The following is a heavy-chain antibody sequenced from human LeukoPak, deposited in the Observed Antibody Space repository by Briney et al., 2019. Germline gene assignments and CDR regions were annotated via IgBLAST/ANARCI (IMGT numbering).Heavy chain of an antibody. CDR3: AKDFVRYNIQFDY. D-gene: IGHD1-14*01. Sequence: GGPLRPSCAASGLSFGFYTMSWVRQAPGKGLEWVSSISGGGAGTYYADSVRGRFTISRDNSKNTLYLQMDSLRAEDTALYYCAKDFVRYNIQFDYWGQGALVTVSS. V-gene: IGHV3-23*01. CDR2: ISGGGAGT. J-gene: IGHJ4*02. CDR1: GLSFGFYT.